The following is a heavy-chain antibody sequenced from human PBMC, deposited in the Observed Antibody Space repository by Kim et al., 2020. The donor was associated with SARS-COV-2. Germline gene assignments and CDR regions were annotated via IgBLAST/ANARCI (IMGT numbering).Heavy chain of an antibody. D-gene: IGHD3-10*01. Sequence: SETLSLTCAVYGGSFSGYYWSWIRQPPGKGLEWIGEINHSGSTNYNPSLKSRVTISVDTSKNQFSLKLSSVTAADTAVYYCARGENPTIWFGIRHWFDP. J-gene: IGHJ5*02. CDR3: ARGENPTIWFGIRHWFDP. V-gene: IGHV4-34*01. CDR1: GGSFSGYY. CDR2: INHSGST.